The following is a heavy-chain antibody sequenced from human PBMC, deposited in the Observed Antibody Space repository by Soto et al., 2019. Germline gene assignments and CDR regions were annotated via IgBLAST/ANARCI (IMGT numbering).Heavy chain of an antibody. CDR1: GFTFSSHT. J-gene: IGHJ4*02. CDR3: ARGYDVVRVPVAIRVGYFDH. CDR2: ISATGSDI. D-gene: IGHD3-16*01. Sequence: DLVESGGGLAKPGGALRLSCTDSGFTFSSHTMNWVRQAPGKGLEWVSSISATGSDIYYGDSVMGRFTISRDNAKNSLYLQLNNLRVADTAVYYCARGYDVVRVPVAIRVGYFDHWGQGTVVTVSS. V-gene: IGHV3-21*01.